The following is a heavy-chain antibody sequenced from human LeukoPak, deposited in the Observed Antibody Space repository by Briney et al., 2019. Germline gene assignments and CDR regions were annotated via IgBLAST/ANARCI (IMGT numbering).Heavy chain of an antibody. Sequence: PSETLSLTCTVSGGSISSHYWSWIRQHPGRGLEWIGYIYYSGSTNYNPSLKSRVTISVDTSKNQFSLKLSSVTAADTAVYYCARDRWGRNWFDPWGQGTLVTVSS. V-gene: IGHV4-59*11. CDR3: ARDRWGRNWFDP. CDR1: GGSISSHY. CDR2: IYYSGST. D-gene: IGHD5-24*01. J-gene: IGHJ5*02.